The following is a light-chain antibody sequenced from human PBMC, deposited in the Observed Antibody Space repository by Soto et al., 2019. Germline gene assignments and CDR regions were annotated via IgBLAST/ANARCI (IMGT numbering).Light chain of an antibody. CDR1: QSVSSN. CDR2: GAS. CDR3: QQYNNWPPWT. J-gene: IGKJ1*01. V-gene: IGKV3-15*01. Sequence: EIVMTQSPATLSVSPGERATLSCRASQSVSSNLAWYQQKPGQAPRLLIYGASTRATGIPARFSGSGSGTEFTLHISSLQSEDVAVDYCQQYNNWPPWTFGQGTKVEIK.